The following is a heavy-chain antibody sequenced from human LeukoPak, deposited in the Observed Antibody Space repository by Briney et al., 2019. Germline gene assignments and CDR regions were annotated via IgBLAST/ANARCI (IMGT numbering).Heavy chain of an antibody. V-gene: IGHV4-59*01. CDR1: GVSISSFY. CDR3: ARAGYGVGDTAHHYFDY. Sequence: PSETLSLTCTVSGVSISSFYWSWIRQPPGKGLECIGYIYYSGSTNYNPSLKSRVTMSVDTSKNQFSLKLSSVTAADTAVYYCARAGYGVGDTAHHYFDYWGQGTLSPSP. J-gene: IGHJ4*02. CDR2: IYYSGST. D-gene: IGHD1-26*01.